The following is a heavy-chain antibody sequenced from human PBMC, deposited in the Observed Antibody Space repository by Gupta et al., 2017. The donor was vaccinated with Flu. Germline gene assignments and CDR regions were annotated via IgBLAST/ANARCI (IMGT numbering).Heavy chain of an antibody. D-gene: IGHD6-6*01. J-gene: IGHJ5*01. Sequence: QVQLRESGPGLVKPSQTLLLSCTVSGDSIVSGRFYWSWTRQLAGKGLEWIGRVYISGTTNYNPSLKSRVTVTIDTSKNQFYLKMTAVTAADTAMYYCAREYSSSPVDSWGQGALVTVSS. CDR1: GDSIVSGRFY. V-gene: IGHV4-61*02. CDR2: VYISGTT. CDR3: AREYSSSPVDS.